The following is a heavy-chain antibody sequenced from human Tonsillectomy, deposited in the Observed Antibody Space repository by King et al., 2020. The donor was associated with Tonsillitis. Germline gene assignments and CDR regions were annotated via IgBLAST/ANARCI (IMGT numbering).Heavy chain of an antibody. Sequence: VQLVESGGGLVQPGGSLRLSCADSGFTFSNSAMNWVRQAPGKGLEWVSAISDSGGSTYYADSVKGRFTISRDNSKNTLYLQMNTLRAEDTAVYYCAKGAASSSLYYFDYWGQGTLVTVSS. CDR3: AKGAASSSLYYFDY. D-gene: IGHD6-6*01. CDR1: GFTFSNSA. CDR2: ISDSGGST. J-gene: IGHJ4*02. V-gene: IGHV3-23*04.